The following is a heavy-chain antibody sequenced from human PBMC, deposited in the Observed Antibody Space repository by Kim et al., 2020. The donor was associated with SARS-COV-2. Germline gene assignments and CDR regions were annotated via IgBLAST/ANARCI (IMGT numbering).Heavy chain of an antibody. CDR3: ARDGEGWLQFGAFDI. D-gene: IGHD5-12*01. Sequence: GGSLRLSCAASGFTFSSYAMHWVRQAPGKGLEYVSAISSNGGSTYYANSVKGRFTISRDNSKNTLYLQMGSLRAEDMAVYYCARDGEGWLQFGAFDIWGQGTMVTVSS. V-gene: IGHV3-64*01. CDR2: ISSNGGST. CDR1: GFTFSSYA. J-gene: IGHJ3*02.